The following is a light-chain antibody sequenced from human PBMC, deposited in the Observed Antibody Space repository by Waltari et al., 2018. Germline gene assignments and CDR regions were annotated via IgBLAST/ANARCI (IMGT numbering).Light chain of an antibody. CDR1: FRDVGAYDY. CDR3: SSYTTRGTWV. Sequence: QSALTQPASVSGSPGQSITFSCTGAFRDVGAYDYVSWYPQLPRSAPKPLIYDVSHRPSGVSDRLSGSKSGNTASLTISGLQPEDEADYYCSSYTTRGTWVFGGGTKLTVL. J-gene: IGLJ3*02. V-gene: IGLV2-14*03. CDR2: DVS.